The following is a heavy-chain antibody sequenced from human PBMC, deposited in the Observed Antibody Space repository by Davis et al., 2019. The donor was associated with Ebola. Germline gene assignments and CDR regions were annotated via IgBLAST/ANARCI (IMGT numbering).Heavy chain of an antibody. CDR2: IDSDGSST. CDR1: GFTFSSNW. CDR3: ARVTYYGSGSYYPFGYYYGMDV. Sequence: PGGSLRLSCAASGFTFSSNWMHWVRQAPGKGLVWVSRIDSDGSSTYYADSVKGRFTISRDNAKNTLYLQMNSLRAEDTAVYYCARVTYYGSGSYYPFGYYYGMDVWGQGTTVTVSS. D-gene: IGHD3-10*01. V-gene: IGHV3-74*01. J-gene: IGHJ6*02.